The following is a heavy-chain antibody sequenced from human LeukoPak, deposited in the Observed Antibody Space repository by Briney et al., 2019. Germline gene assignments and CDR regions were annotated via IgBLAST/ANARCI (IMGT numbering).Heavy chain of an antibody. D-gene: IGHD3-22*01. CDR3: ARGTSYYYDSSGYYDWFDP. Sequence: PSETLSLTCTVSGGSINSGGYYWSWIRQHPGKGLEWIGYIYDTGSTNYNPSLKSRVTISVDTSKNQFSLKLSSVTAADTAVYYCARGTSYYYDSSGYYDWFDPWGQGTLVTVSS. V-gene: IGHV4-61*08. CDR2: IYDTGST. J-gene: IGHJ5*02. CDR1: GGSINSGGYY.